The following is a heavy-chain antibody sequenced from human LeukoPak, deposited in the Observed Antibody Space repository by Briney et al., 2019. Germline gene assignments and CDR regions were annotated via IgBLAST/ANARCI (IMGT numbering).Heavy chain of an antibody. D-gene: IGHD4-17*01. CDR1: GYSISNGYY. J-gene: IGHJ1*01. V-gene: IGHV4-38-2*02. CDR3: ARLGGRTTVTTNAPPI. CDR2: IYHSGST. Sequence: NPSETLSLTCTVSGYSISNGYYWGWIRQPPGQGLEWIGNIYHSGSTYYNPSLKSRVTISVDTSKNQFSLKLSSVTAADTAVYYCARLGGRTTVTTNAPPIWGQGTLVTVSS.